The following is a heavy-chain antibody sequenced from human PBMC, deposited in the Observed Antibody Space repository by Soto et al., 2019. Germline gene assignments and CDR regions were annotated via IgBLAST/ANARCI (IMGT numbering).Heavy chain of an antibody. Sequence: PGGSLRRSYAACGFTFRNYAMHWVRQAPGKGLEYVSGINNNGDSTRYADSVKGSFIISRDNSKSTLYLQMSTLKTEDTAAYYCVKSLYVNYYLDYWGQGTLVTVSS. CDR2: INNNGDST. CDR3: VKSLYVNYYLDY. V-gene: IGHV3-64D*08. J-gene: IGHJ4*02. CDR1: GFTFRNYA. D-gene: IGHD3-16*01.